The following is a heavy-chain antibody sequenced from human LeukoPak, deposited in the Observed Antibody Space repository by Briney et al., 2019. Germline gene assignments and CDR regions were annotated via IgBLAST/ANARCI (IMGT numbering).Heavy chain of an antibody. CDR1: GFTFSTYG. CDR2: IWFDGSNQ. V-gene: IGHV3-33*01. J-gene: IGHJ3*01. CDR3: ARDRGSGDSFDL. D-gene: IGHD6-19*01. Sequence: GGSLRLSCAASGFTFSTYGMHWVRQAPGKGLEWVAVIWFDGSNQYYVDSVRGRFSISRDNSKNTLYLQMNILRAEDTGVYYCARDRGSGDSFDLWGQGAMVTVSS.